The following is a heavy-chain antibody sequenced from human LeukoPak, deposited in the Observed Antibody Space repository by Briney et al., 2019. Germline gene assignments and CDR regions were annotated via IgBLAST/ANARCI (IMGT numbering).Heavy chain of an antibody. D-gene: IGHD3-10*01. J-gene: IGHJ4*02. CDR3: ARDAPNFYGSGIFPPPDY. CDR2: INTSGST. CDR1: GGSISSYY. Sequence: PSETLSLTCTVSGGSISSYYWSWIRQPAGKGLEWIGRINTSGSTNYNPSLKSRVTMSVDTSKNQFSLKLSSVTAADTAVYYCARDAPNFYGSGIFPPPDYWGQGTLVTVSS. V-gene: IGHV4-4*07.